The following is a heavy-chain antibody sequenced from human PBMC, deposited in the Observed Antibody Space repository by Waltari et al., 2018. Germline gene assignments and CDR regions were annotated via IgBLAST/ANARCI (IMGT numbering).Heavy chain of an antibody. Sequence: QVQLVQSGTELKKPGASVKVSCKASVYTFANYNINWVRQATGQGLEWMGWMNPISGNTFYAQRFQGRVTMTGDTSGSTAYIELSSLRSEDTAMYYCARVLDSRSGFDYWGQGTLVTVSS. CDR1: VYTFANYN. CDR2: MNPISGNT. V-gene: IGHV1-8*02. D-gene: IGHD6-13*01. J-gene: IGHJ4*02. CDR3: ARVLDSRSGFDY.